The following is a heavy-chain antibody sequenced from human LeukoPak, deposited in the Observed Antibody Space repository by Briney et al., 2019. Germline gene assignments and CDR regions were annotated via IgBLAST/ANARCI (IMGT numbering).Heavy chain of an antibody. CDR3: ARRPDIVVVPAALAGDMDV. V-gene: IGHV4-39*07. J-gene: IGHJ6*03. D-gene: IGHD2-2*01. Sequence: SETLSLTCTVSGGSISSSSYYWGWIRQPPGKGLEWIGSIYYSGSTYYNPSLKSRVTISVDTSKNQFSLKLSSVTAADTAVYYCARRPDIVVVPAALAGDMDVWGKGTTVTVSS. CDR2: IYYSGST. CDR1: GGSISSSSYY.